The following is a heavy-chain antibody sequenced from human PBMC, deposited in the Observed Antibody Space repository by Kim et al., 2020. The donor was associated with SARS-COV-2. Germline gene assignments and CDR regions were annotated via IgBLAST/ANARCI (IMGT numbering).Heavy chain of an antibody. J-gene: IGHJ5*02. CDR1: GGSFSGYY. D-gene: IGHD6-19*01. CDR2: INHSGST. Sequence: SETLSLTCAVYGGSFSGYYWSWIRQPPGKGLEWIGEINHSGSTNYNPSLKSRVTISVDTSKNQFSLKLSSVTAADTAVYYCARTPSGWYLESRFDPWGQGTLVTVSS. V-gene: IGHV4-34*01. CDR3: ARTPSGWYLESRFDP.